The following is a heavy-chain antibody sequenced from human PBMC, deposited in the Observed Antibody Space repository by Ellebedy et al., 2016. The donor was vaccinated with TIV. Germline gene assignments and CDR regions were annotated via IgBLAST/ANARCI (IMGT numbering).Heavy chain of an antibody. Sequence: GESLKISCAASGFTFSSYAMSWVRQAPGKGLEWVSTISNTGTRTYYANSVEGRFILSRDNSKRTLYLQMNSLRAEDTAVYYCAKGRGGGSDSSAPRYYFDSWGLGTLVTVSS. V-gene: IGHV3-23*01. CDR1: GFTFSSYA. CDR2: ISNTGTRT. J-gene: IGHJ4*02. D-gene: IGHD6-19*01. CDR3: AKGRGGGSDSSAPRYYFDS.